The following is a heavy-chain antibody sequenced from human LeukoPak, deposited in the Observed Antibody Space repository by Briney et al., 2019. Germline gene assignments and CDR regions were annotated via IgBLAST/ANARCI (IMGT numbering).Heavy chain of an antibody. CDR2: INHSGST. CDR1: GGSISSGDYY. J-gene: IGHJ6*03. Sequence: PSQTLSLTCTVSGGSISSGDYYWSWIRQPPGKGLEWIGEINHSGSTNYNPSLKSRVTISVDTSKNQFSLKLSSVTAADTAVYYCARRASVTMIVVVGRYYYMDVWGKGTTVTVSS. V-gene: IGHV4-30-4*01. CDR3: ARRASVTMIVVVGRYYYMDV. D-gene: IGHD3-22*01.